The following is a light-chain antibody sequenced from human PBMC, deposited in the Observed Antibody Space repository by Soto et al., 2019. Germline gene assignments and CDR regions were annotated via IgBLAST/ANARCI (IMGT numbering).Light chain of an antibody. CDR1: QSISSW. CDR2: DAS. CDR3: QQYNSYSRT. V-gene: IGKV1-5*01. Sequence: DIQITQSPSTLSASVGDRVTITCRTSQSISSWLAWNQQKPGKAPKLLIYDASSLESGVPSRFSGSGSGTEFTLTISSLQPDDFATYYCQQYNSYSRTFGQGTKVEIK. J-gene: IGKJ1*01.